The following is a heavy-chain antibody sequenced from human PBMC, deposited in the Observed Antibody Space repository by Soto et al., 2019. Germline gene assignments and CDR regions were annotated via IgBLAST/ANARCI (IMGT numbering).Heavy chain of an antibody. CDR2: IYPGDSDT. CDR3: AASIFYYGMDV. V-gene: IGHV5-51*01. CDR1: GYTFTNYW. Sequence: GESLEISCKGSGYTFTNYWIGWVRQMPGKGPEWMGIIYPGDSDTKYNPSFQGQVTISADKSITTTYLQWSSLKASGTAIYYCAASIFYYGMDVWGQGTTVTVS. J-gene: IGHJ6*02.